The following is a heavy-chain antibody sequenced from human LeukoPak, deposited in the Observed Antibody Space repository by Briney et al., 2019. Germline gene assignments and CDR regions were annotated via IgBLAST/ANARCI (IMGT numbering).Heavy chain of an antibody. Sequence: SETLSLTCAVSGGSISSSNWWSWVRQPPGKGLEWIGEIYHSGNTNYNPSLKSRVTILEDKSKNQFSLKLSSVTAADTAVYYCARLSLKVLEWSPTKGKETHYFDYWGQGTLVTVSS. CDR1: GGSISSSNW. CDR3: ARLSLKVLEWSPTKGKETHYFDY. D-gene: IGHD3-3*01. J-gene: IGHJ4*02. V-gene: IGHV4-4*02. CDR2: IYHSGNT.